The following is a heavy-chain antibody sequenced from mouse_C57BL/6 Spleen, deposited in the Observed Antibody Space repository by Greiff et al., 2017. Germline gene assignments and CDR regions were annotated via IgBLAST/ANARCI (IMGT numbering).Heavy chain of an antibody. V-gene: IGHV1-52*01. CDR2: IDPSDSET. CDR3: ARRDYYGSSLYFDV. Sequence: QVQLQQSGAELVRPGSSVKLSCKASGYTFTSYWMHWVKQRPIQGLEWIGNIDPSDSETHYNQKFKDKATLTVDKSSSTAYMQLSSLTSEDSAVYYCARRDYYGSSLYFDVWGTGTTVTVSS. CDR1: GYTFTSYW. J-gene: IGHJ1*03. D-gene: IGHD1-1*01.